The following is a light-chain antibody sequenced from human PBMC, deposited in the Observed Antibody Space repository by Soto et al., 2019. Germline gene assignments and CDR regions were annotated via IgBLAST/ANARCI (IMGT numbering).Light chain of an antibody. CDR3: LQYQSYWT. CDR1: QSISRQ. Sequence: DIQMTQSPSTLSASVGDRVSITCRASQSISRQLAWYQQKPGKAPNLLIYQASNLETGVPSRFTGSGSGTGFTLTISRLAADYLATYYCLQYQSYWTFGQGTKVEVK. J-gene: IGKJ1*01. CDR2: QAS. V-gene: IGKV1-5*03.